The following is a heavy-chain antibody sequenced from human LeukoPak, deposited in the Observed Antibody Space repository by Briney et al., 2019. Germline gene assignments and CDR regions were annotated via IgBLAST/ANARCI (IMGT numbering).Heavy chain of an antibody. J-gene: IGHJ4*02. Sequence: GGSLRLSCAASGFTFSSYEMNWVRQAPGKGLEWVAVISYDGSNKYYADSVKGRFTISRDNSKNTLYLQMNSLRAEDTAVYHCAKDGRSYSSGWPPFDYWGQGALVTVSS. D-gene: IGHD6-19*01. V-gene: IGHV3-30*18. CDR2: ISYDGSNK. CDR1: GFTFSSYE. CDR3: AKDGRSYSSGWPPFDY.